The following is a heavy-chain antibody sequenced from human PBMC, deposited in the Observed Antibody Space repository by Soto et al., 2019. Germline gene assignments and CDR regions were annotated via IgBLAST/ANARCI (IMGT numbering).Heavy chain of an antibody. CDR2: ISAYNGNT. CDR1: GYTFTSYG. V-gene: IGHV1-18*01. J-gene: IGHJ5*02. CDR3: ARVRGPYCGGDCDPPTPNWFDP. Sequence: ASVKVSCKASGYTFTSYGISWVRQAPGQGLEWMGWISAYNGNTNYAQKLQGRVTMTTDTSTSTAYMELRSLRSDDTAVYYCARVRGPYCGGDCDPPTPNWFDPWGQGTLVTVSS. D-gene: IGHD2-21*02.